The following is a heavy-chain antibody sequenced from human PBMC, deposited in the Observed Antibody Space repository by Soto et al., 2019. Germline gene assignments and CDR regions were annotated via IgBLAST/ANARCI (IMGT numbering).Heavy chain of an antibody. Sequence: QVQLVESGGGVVQPGRSLRLSCAASGFTFSSYGMHWVRQAPGKGLEWVSVIYSGGSTYYADSVKGRFTISRDNSKNTLYLQMNSLRAEDTAVYYCAREHTEGGFDYWGQGTLVTVSS. J-gene: IGHJ4*02. CDR1: GFTFSSYG. CDR3: AREHTEGGFDY. CDR2: IYSGGST. V-gene: IGHV3-NL1*01.